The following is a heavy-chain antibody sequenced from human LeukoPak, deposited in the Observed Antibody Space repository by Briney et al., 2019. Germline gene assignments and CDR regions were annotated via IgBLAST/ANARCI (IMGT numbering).Heavy chain of an antibody. CDR1: GGTFGSYT. J-gene: IGHJ4*02. Sequence: SVKVSCKPSGGTFGSYTISWVRQAPGQGLEWMGGITPLFRTTNYAQRFQGRVTITADESTNSAYMELNSLRFDDTALYFCATLGEVDLPFDSWGQGTLVTVSS. CDR3: ATLGEVDLPFDS. V-gene: IGHV1-69*13. D-gene: IGHD3-16*01. CDR2: ITPLFRTT.